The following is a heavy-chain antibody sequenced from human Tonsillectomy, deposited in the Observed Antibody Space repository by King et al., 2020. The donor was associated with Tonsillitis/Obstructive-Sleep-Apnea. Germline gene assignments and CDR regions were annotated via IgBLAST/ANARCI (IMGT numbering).Heavy chain of an antibody. CDR2: IYYSGST. D-gene: IGHD6-19*01. J-gene: IGHJ4*02. CDR1: GGSISSSSYY. CDR3: ARDGGIALADYYFDY. V-gene: IGHV4-39*07. Sequence: LQESGPGLVKPSETLSLTCTVSGGSISSSSYYWGWIRQPPGKGLEWIGSIYYSGSTYYNPSLKSRITISRDNAKNSLYLQMNSLRAEDTAVYYCARDGGIALADYYFDYWGQGTLVTVSS.